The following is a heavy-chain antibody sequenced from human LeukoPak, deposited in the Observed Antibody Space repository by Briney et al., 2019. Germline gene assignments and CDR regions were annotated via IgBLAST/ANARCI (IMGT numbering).Heavy chain of an antibody. CDR1: GYSISSGYY. CDR2: IYHSGST. J-gene: IGHJ4*02. V-gene: IGHV4-38-2*01. Sequence: SETLSLTCAVSGYSISSGYYWGWIRQPPGKGLEWIGSIYHSGSTYYNPSLKRRGTITVNTSKNQFSLKLSSVTAAATAVYYCARAGVVVTAIPQYWGQGTLVTVSS. CDR3: ARAGVVVTAIPQY. D-gene: IGHD2-21*02.